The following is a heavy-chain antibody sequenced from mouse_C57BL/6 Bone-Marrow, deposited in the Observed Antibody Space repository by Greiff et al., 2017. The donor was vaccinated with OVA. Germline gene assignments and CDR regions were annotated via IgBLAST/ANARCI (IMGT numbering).Heavy chain of an antibody. J-gene: IGHJ2*01. CDR3: ASPGYGSSYYYFDY. CDR1: GYTFTDYY. V-gene: IGHV1-76*01. D-gene: IGHD1-1*01. Sequence: VQLVESGAELVRPGASVKLSCKASGYTFTDYYINWVKQRPGQGLEWIARIYPGSGNTYYNEKFKGKATLTAEKSSSTAYMQLSSLTSEDSAVYFCASPGYGSSYYYFDYWGQGTTLTVSS. CDR2: IYPGSGNT.